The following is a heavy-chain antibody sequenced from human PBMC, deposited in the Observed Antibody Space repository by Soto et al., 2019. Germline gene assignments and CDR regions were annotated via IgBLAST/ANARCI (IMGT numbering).Heavy chain of an antibody. D-gene: IGHD3-10*01. CDR1: GGSISRGSYY. CDR3: ARQPATTYGSAGPPDV. Sequence: ASETLSLTCTVSGGSISRGSYYWGWIRQPPGKGLEWIGSIYYSGSTYYNPSLKSRVTIFVDTSKNQFSLKLSSVTAADTAVYYCARQPATTYGSAGPPDVWGQGTTVTVSS. CDR2: IYYSGST. V-gene: IGHV4-39*01. J-gene: IGHJ6*02.